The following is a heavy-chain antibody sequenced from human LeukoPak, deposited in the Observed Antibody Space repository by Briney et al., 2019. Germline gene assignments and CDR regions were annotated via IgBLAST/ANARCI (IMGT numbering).Heavy chain of an antibody. CDR3: SRAEGGTITGTYYFDY. Sequence: GASVKVSCKASGGTFSSYTISWVRQAPGQGREWMGRIIPILGIANYAQKFQGRVTITADKSTSTAYMELSSLRSEDTAVYYCSRAEGGTITGTYYFDYWGQGTLVTVSS. V-gene: IGHV1-69*02. CDR2: IIPILGIA. CDR1: GGTFSSYT. D-gene: IGHD1-7*01. J-gene: IGHJ4*02.